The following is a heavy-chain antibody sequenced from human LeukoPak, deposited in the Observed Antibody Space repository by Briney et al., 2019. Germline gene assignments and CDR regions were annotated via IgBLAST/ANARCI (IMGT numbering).Heavy chain of an antibody. CDR3: AREIVVVPAAICWFDP. D-gene: IGHD2-2*01. J-gene: IGHJ5*02. V-gene: IGHV1-2*02. Sequence: ASVKVSCKASGYTFTGYYMHWVRQAPGQGLERMGWINPNSGGTNYAQKFQGRVTMTRDTSISTAYMELSRLRSDDTAVYYCAREIVVVPAAICWFDPWGQGTLVTVSS. CDR1: GYTFTGYY. CDR2: INPNSGGT.